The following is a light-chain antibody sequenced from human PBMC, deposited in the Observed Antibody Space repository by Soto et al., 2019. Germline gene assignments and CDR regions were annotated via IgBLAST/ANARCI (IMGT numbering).Light chain of an antibody. CDR1: ENVNNK. J-gene: IGKJ4*01. Sequence: EVVMTQSPATLSVSPVERATLFCRASENVNNKLAWYQQKPGQAPRLLIYDASNRANGIPARFTGSGSGTDFTLTISSLEPEDFAVYFCQQRAGWPPTFGGGTKVDIK. V-gene: IGKV3-11*01. CDR3: QQRAGWPPT. CDR2: DAS.